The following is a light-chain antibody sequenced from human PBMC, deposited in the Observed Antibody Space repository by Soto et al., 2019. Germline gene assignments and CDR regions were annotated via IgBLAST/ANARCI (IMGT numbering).Light chain of an antibody. J-gene: IGKJ1*01. V-gene: IGKV3D-15*01. Sequence: EIVMTQSPATLSVSPGERATLSCRASQSVSGNLAWYQQKPGQAPRLLIYGASTRATGIPARFSGSGSGTEFTLTISILQSEDFAFYYCQQYNNWPPTFGQGTKVEIK. CDR2: GAS. CDR1: QSVSGN. CDR3: QQYNNWPPT.